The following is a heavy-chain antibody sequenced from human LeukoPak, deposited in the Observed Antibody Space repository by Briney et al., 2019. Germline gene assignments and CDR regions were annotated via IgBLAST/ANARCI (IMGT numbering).Heavy chain of an antibody. D-gene: IGHD3-9*01. CDR2: IYVNGNT. V-gene: IGHV4-4*07. Sequence: SETLSLTCTVSGGSISSYYWNWIRQPAGKGLEWIGRIYVNGNTSYNPSLKSRITMSVDTSKNQFSLKLSSVTAADTAVYYCARDRGRYDILTGYRSGRLDYWGQGTLVTVSS. J-gene: IGHJ4*02. CDR1: GGSISSYY. CDR3: ARDRGRYDILTGYRSGRLDY.